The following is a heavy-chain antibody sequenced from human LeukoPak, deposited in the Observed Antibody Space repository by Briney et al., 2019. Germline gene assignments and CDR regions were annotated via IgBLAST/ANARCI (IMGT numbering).Heavy chain of an antibody. Sequence: GRSLRLSCAASGFTFANYALNWVRQAPGERLEWVASITGAGGRGGIYYADSVKGRFTISRDNSKNTVYLQMTSLRADDTAVYHCAKGDRGHCTGAKCYPFDYWGQGIVVTVSS. CDR3: AKGDRGHCTGAKCYPFDY. CDR1: GFTFANYA. D-gene: IGHD2-8*02. V-gene: IGHV3-23*01. CDR2: ITGAGGRGGI. J-gene: IGHJ4*02.